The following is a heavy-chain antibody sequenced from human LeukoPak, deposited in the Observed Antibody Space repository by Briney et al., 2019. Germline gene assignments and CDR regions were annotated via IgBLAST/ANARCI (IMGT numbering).Heavy chain of an antibody. CDR1: GFTFSSYC. CDR2: ISSSSSTI. Sequence: GGSLRLPCAASGFTFSSYCMNWVRQAPGKGLEWVSYISSSSSTIYYADSVKGRFTIFRDNAKNSLYLQMNSLRDEDTAVYYCASVPPYYYDSSGYYSDSGLDYWGQGTLVTVSS. V-gene: IGHV3-48*02. CDR3: ASVPPYYYDSSGYYSDSGLDY. D-gene: IGHD3-22*01. J-gene: IGHJ4*02.